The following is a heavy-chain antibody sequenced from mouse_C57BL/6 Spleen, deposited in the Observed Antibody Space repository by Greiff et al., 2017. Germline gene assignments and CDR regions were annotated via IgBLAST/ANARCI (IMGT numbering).Heavy chain of an antibody. J-gene: IGHJ3*01. V-gene: IGHV1-61*01. CDR3: ARAYYSNYDLLAY. Sequence: QVQLQQPGAELVRPGSSVKLSCKASGYTFTSYWMDWVKQRPGQGLEWIGNIYPSDSETHYNQKFKDKATLTVDKSSSTAYMQLSSLTSEDSAVYYCARAYYSNYDLLAYWGQGTLVTVSA. D-gene: IGHD2-5*01. CDR1: GYTFTSYW. CDR2: IYPSDSET.